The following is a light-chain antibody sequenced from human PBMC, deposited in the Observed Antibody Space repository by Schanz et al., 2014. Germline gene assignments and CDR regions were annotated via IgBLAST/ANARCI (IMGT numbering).Light chain of an antibody. CDR3: QQHGSSPLWT. CDR1: QSISSN. J-gene: IGKJ2*02. Sequence: EIVMTQSPGTLSVSPGERATLSCSAGQSISSNLAWYQHKPGQGPRLLIYGASSRATGIPDRFNGSGSGTDFSLTISRLEPEDFAVYYCQQHGSSPLWTFGQGTKLEIK. V-gene: IGKV3-20*01. CDR2: GAS.